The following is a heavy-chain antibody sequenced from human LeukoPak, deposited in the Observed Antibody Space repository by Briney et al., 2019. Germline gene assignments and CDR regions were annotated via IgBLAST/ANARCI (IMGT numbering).Heavy chain of an antibody. CDR3: ARGVRITYFDAFDI. CDR2: ISSSSSYI. J-gene: IGHJ3*02. Sequence: GGSLRLSCAASGFTFSSYSMNWVRQAPGKGLEWVSFISSSSSYIYYADSVKGRFTISRDNAKNSLYLQMNSLRAEDTAVYYCARGVRITYFDAFDIWGQGTMVTVSS. V-gene: IGHV3-21*01. CDR1: GFTFSSYS. D-gene: IGHD3-16*01.